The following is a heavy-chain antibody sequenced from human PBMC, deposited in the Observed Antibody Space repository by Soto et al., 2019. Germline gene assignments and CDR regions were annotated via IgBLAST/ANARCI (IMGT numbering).Heavy chain of an antibody. CDR1: GGSVNNISDY. Sequence: PSETLSLTCTVSGGSVNNISDYWSWVRQPPGKGLEWIGYIYYSGSADYNPSLGSRVTISLDTSKNQFSLKLSSVTAADTAVYYCARDPRGDYVGEDYFDYWGQGTLVTVSS. V-gene: IGHV4-61*01. J-gene: IGHJ4*02. CDR2: IYYSGSA. CDR3: ARDPRGDYVGEDYFDY. D-gene: IGHD4-17*01.